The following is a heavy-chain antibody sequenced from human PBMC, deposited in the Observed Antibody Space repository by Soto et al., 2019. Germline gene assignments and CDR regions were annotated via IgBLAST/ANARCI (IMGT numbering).Heavy chain of an antibody. J-gene: IGHJ5*02. D-gene: IGHD3-9*01. V-gene: IGHV3-74*01. CDR1: GFTFSSYW. CDR3: ATLIEYYDILTGPSVFDP. CDR2: INSDGSST. Sequence: GGSLRLSCAASGFTFSSYWMHWVRQAPGKGLVWVSRINSDGSSTSYADSVKGRFTISRDNAKNTLYLQMNSLRAEDTAVYYCATLIEYYDILTGPSVFDPWGQGTLVTVSS.